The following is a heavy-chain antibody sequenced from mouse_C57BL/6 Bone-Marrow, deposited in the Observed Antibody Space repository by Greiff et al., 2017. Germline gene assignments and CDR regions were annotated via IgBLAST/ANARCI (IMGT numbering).Heavy chain of an antibody. Sequence: EVQLQQSGPVLVKPGASVKISCKASGYTFTDYYMNWVKQSHGKSLEWIGDINPNNGGTSYNQKFKGKAALTVDKSSSTAYMELRSLTSEDSAVYYCARGGFFLRLDYWGQGTTLTVSS. D-gene: IGHD1-1*01. CDR1: GYTFTDYY. J-gene: IGHJ2*01. CDR2: INPNNGGT. V-gene: IGHV1-26*01. CDR3: ARGGFFLRLDY.